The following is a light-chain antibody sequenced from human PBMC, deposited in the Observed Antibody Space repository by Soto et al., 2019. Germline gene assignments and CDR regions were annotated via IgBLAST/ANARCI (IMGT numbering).Light chain of an antibody. Sequence: EIVLTQSPATLSLSPGEGATLSCRASQSVSSYLAWSQQKPGQAPRLLIYDASNRATGIPARFSGSGSGTDFTLTISSLEPEDFAVYYCQQRSSWPPTFGQGTKVEIK. CDR2: DAS. V-gene: IGKV3-11*01. J-gene: IGKJ1*01. CDR1: QSVSSY. CDR3: QQRSSWPPT.